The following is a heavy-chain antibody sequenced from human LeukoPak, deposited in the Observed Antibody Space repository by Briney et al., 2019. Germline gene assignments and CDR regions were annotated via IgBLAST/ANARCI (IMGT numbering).Heavy chain of an antibody. CDR2: ISSSGSTI. D-gene: IGHD3-10*01. Sequence: PGGSLRLSCAASGFTFSSYEMNWVRQAPGKGLEWVSYISSSGSTIYYADSVKGRFTISRDNAKKSLSLQMNSLRAEDTAVYYCARDNGGLYQSRDYYYMDVWGKGTTVTVSS. CDR1: GFTFSSYE. V-gene: IGHV3-48*03. J-gene: IGHJ6*03. CDR3: ARDNGGLYQSRDYYYMDV.